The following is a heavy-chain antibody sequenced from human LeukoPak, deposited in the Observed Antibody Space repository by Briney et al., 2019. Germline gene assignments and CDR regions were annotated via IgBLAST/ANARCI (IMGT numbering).Heavy chain of an antibody. D-gene: IGHD3-22*01. Sequence: GSLRLSCAASGFTVSSNYMSWVRQAPGKGLEWVSVIYSCGSTYYADSVKGRFTISRDNSKNTLYLQMNSLRAEDTAVYYCARDLWGGSGYNYYYYMDVWGKGTTVTISS. J-gene: IGHJ6*03. CDR1: GFTVSSNY. V-gene: IGHV3-66*03. CDR3: ARDLWGGSGYNYYYYMDV. CDR2: IYSCGST.